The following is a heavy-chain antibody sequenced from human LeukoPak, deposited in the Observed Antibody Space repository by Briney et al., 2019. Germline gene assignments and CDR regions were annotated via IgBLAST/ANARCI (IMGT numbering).Heavy chain of an antibody. D-gene: IGHD5-18*01. CDR1: GFIFSSYW. V-gene: IGHV3-74*01. J-gene: IGHJ5*01. CDR3: ARGKGDTVMVADS. CDR2: ITSDGSST. Sequence: PGGSLRLSCAASGFIFSSYWMHWVRQAPGKGLVWVSRITSDGSSTNYADSEKGRFTISRDNAKNTLYLQMNSLRPEDTAVYYCARGKGDTVMVADSWGQGTVVTVSS.